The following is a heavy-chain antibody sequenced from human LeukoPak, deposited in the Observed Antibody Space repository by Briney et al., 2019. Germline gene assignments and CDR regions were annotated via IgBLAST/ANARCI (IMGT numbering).Heavy chain of an antibody. CDR3: AIGYCRGGSCDDEPGDAFDI. CDR1: GYIFTSYN. Sequence: ASVKVSCKASGYIFTSYNMYWVRQAPGQGLEWMGIINSSGGSTNYAQKFQGRVTMTRDMSTSTVYMELSSLRSEDTAVYYCAIGYCRGGSCDDEPGDAFDIWGQGTMVAVSS. CDR2: INSSGGST. V-gene: IGHV1-46*01. D-gene: IGHD2-15*01. J-gene: IGHJ3*02.